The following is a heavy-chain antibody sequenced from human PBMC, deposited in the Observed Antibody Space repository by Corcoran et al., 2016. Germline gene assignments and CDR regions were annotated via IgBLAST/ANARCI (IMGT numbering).Heavy chain of an antibody. V-gene: IGHV1-8*01. CDR3: ARGADQACVGFPYCYYYGRDV. D-gene: IGHD2-21*01. Sequence: QVQLVQSGAEVKKPGASVKVSCKASGYTFTSYDINWVRQAPGQGLEWMGWMNPNSGNTGYAQKFQGRVTMTRNTSISTAYMELSSLRSEDTAVDDGARGADQACVGFPYCYYYGRDVWGQGTTVTVSS. CDR2: MNPNSGNT. CDR1: GYTFTSYD. J-gene: IGHJ6*02.